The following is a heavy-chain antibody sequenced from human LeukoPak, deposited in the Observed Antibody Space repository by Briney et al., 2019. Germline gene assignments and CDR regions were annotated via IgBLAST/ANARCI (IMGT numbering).Heavy chain of an antibody. Sequence: SVKVSCKACGGFFSRYAISWLRQAPGQGLEWMGGIIPIFGTANYAQKFQGRVTIIADESTSTAYMNLSSLASEDTAVYYCAIPGNSAYDHTRASDYWGQGTLVTVSS. V-gene: IGHV1-69*13. CDR3: AIPGNSAYDHTRASDY. J-gene: IGHJ4*02. CDR2: IIPIFGTA. CDR1: GGFFSRYA. D-gene: IGHD5-12*01.